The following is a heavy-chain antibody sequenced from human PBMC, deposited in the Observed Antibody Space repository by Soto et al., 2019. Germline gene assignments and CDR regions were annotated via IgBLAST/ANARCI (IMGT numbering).Heavy chain of an antibody. D-gene: IGHD2-21*01. CDR3: AAVHCWAVITPKCDNGFDP. CDR1: GGSVSSDGYY. J-gene: IGHJ5*02. CDR2: IYYSGST. Sequence: QVQLQESGPGLVKPSETLSLTCTVSGGSVSSDGYYWSWIRQPPGKGLEWIGYIYYSGSTKYNPSIKSRATVTGRTTKTQYTPKLSSVPAADTAVDYCAAVHCWAVITPKCDNGFDPWGQGTLVTVSS. V-gene: IGHV4-61*08.